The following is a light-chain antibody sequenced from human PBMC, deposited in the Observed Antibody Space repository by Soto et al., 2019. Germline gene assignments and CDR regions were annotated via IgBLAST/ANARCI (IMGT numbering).Light chain of an antibody. CDR2: GVS. Sequence: QSVLTQPASVSGSPGQSITISCTGTSSDVGGYSYVSWYQQNPGKTPKLVIYGVSNRPSGVSNRFSGSKSGNTASLTISGLQAEDEGDYYCSSYISSSTPYVFGTGTKVTVL. J-gene: IGLJ1*01. V-gene: IGLV2-14*01. CDR3: SSYISSSTPYV. CDR1: SSDVGGYSY.